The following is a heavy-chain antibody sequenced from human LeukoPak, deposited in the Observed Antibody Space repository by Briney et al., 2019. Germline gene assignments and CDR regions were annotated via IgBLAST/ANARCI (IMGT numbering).Heavy chain of an antibody. CDR2: IYYSGST. CDR1: GGTISSYY. Sequence: SETLSLTCTVSGGTISSYYWSWIRQPPGKGLEWIGYIYYSGSTNYNPSLKSRVTISVDTSKNQFSLKLSSVTAADTAVYYCARSIPGSYYNRGMDVWGQGTTVTVSS. CDR3: ARSIPGSYYNRGMDV. V-gene: IGHV4-59*08. J-gene: IGHJ6*02. D-gene: IGHD3-10*01.